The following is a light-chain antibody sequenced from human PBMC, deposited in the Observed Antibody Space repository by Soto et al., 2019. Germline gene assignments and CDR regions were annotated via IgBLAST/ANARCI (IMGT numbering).Light chain of an antibody. J-gene: IGKJ1*01. CDR3: QQYEGVVT. Sequence: EIVFTQSPATLSLSPGERATLSCRASQSVGSYFAWYQQRPGQAPRVLIYDAYNRATGIPDRFSGSGSGTDFTLTISRLEPEDVAVYYCQQYEGVVTFGQGTKVDIK. CDR2: DAY. CDR1: QSVGSY. V-gene: IGKV3-11*01.